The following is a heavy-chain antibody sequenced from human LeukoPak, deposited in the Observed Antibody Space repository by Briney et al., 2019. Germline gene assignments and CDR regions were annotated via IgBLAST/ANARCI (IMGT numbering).Heavy chain of an antibody. J-gene: IGHJ4*02. CDR2: ISAYNANT. Sequence: ASVKVSCKASGYTFTSFGISWVRQAPGQGLEWMGWISAYNANTNFAQNLQGRVTMTRDTSISTAYMELSRLRSDDTALYYCAREGYIDFWSGYHGGFDYWGQGTLVTVSS. V-gene: IGHV1-18*01. CDR3: AREGYIDFWSGYHGGFDY. D-gene: IGHD3-3*01. CDR1: GYTFTSFG.